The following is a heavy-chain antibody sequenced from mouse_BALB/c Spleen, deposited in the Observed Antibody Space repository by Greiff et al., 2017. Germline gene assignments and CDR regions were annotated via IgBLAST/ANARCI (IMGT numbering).Heavy chain of an antibody. CDR3: AKCITTRGYFDV. J-gene: IGHJ1*01. Sequence: QVQLKQSGPELVKPGASVKMSCKASGYTFTDYVISWVKQRTGQGLEWIGEIYPGSGSTYYNEKFKGKATLTADKSSNTAYMQLSSLTSEDSAVYFCAKCITTRGYFDVWGAGTTVTVSS. CDR1: GYTFTDYV. V-gene: IGHV1-77*01. D-gene: IGHD1-1*01. CDR2: IYPGSGST.